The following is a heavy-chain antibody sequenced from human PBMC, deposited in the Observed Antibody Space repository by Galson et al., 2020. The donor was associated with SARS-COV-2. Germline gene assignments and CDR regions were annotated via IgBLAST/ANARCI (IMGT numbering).Heavy chain of an antibody. Sequence: TNYNPSLKSRVTMSVDTSKNQFSLKLTSVTAADTAVYYCARDVPFRVTFYCYCGQG. CDR2: T. CDR3: ARDVPFRVTFYCY. D-gene: IGHD2-2*01. J-gene: IGHJ4*02. V-gene: IGHV4-4*07.